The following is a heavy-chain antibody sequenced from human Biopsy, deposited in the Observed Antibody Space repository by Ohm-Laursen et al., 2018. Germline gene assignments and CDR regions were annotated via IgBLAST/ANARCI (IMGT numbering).Heavy chain of an antibody. V-gene: IGHV4-61*01. CDR1: GASVSSGSYD. Sequence: TLSLTCTVSGASVSSGSYDWSWIRQPPGKGLEWIGNIYNDVSTKYNPSLRSRVTISADKSTNQFSLKLRSVTAADTAVYYCARVRVWADSEGAFDPWGQGTMVTVSS. D-gene: IGHD1-26*01. J-gene: IGHJ3*01. CDR2: IYNDVST. CDR3: ARVRVWADSEGAFDP.